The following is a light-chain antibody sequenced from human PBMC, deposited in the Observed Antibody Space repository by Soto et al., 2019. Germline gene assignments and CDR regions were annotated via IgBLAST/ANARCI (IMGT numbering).Light chain of an antibody. J-gene: IGLJ1*01. Sequence: QSALTQPASVSGSPGQSITISCTGTSSGVGSYNLVSWYQQHPGKAPKLMIYEVSKRPSGVSNRFSGSKSGNTASLTISGLQAEDEADYYCCSYAGSSTPFYVFGTGTKVTVL. V-gene: IGLV2-23*02. CDR1: SSGVGSYNL. CDR2: EVS. CDR3: CSYAGSSTPFYV.